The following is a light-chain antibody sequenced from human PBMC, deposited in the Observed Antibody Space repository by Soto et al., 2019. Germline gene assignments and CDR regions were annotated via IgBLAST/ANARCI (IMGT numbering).Light chain of an antibody. V-gene: IGLV2-14*01. CDR1: SSDVGGYNY. Sequence: QSALTQPASVSGSPVQSITISCTGTSSDVGGYNYVSWYQQHPGKVPKLMIFEVTNRPPGLSNRFSGSKSGNTASLTICVLHTEDEADYYCSSYTSSSTWVFGGGTKVTVL. CDR2: EVT. J-gene: IGLJ3*02. CDR3: SSYTSSSTWV.